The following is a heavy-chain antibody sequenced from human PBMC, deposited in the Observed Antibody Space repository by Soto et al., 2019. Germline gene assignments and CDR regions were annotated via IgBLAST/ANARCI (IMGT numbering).Heavy chain of an antibody. D-gene: IGHD6-13*01. CDR1: GVSFSGFS. Sequence: SSETLSLTCAVYGVSFSGFSWCWIRQPPGKGLEWIGEINHSGSTNYNPSFKSRVTISEDTSKNQFSLKLSSVTAADTAVYYCARGRKVYTSTSYVDWGQGTQVTVSS. CDR3: ARGRKVYTSTSYVD. J-gene: IGHJ4*02. V-gene: IGHV4-34*01. CDR2: INHSGST.